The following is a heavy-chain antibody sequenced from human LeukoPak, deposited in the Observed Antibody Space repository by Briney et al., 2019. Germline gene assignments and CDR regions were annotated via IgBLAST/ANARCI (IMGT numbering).Heavy chain of an antibody. Sequence: GGSLRLSCAASGFTFSSYGMHWVRQAPGKGLEWVAVISYDESNKYYADSVTGRFTISRDNSKNTLYLQMNSLRAEDTAVYYCAKLYSSSSSLVYWGQGTLVTVSS. D-gene: IGHD6-6*01. CDR3: AKLYSSSSSLVY. CDR2: ISYDESNK. J-gene: IGHJ4*02. V-gene: IGHV3-30*18. CDR1: GFTFSSYG.